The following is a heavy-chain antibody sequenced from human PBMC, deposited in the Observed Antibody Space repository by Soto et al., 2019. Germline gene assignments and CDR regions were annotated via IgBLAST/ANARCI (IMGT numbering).Heavy chain of an antibody. CDR2: IYSSGKT. J-gene: IGHJ5*02. D-gene: IGHD2-2*01. CDR3: VRTFPPAPRVVLSHNWFVP. CDR1: GGSIDRSNYY. V-gene: IGHV4-61*01. Sequence: SETLSLTCTVSGGSIDRSNYYWSWIRQPPWKGLEWIGHIYSSGKTDYNPSLETRVTMSIDTSMNQISLKLNSVTAADTAVYFCVRTFPPAPRVVLSHNWFVPWGPGTLVTVSS.